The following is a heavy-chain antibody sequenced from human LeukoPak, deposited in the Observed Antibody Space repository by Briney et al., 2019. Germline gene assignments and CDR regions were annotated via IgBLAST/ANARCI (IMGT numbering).Heavy chain of an antibody. V-gene: IGHV3-66*01. CDR1: GFSFSSYA. Sequence: GGSLRLSCATSGFSFSSYAMSWVRQAPGKGLEWVSVIYSGGSTYYADSVKGRFTISRDNSKNTLYLQMNSLRAEDTAVYYCARDDILTGYYLPYYRGQGTLVTVSS. D-gene: IGHD3-9*01. CDR3: ARDDILTGYYLPYY. CDR2: IYSGGST. J-gene: IGHJ4*02.